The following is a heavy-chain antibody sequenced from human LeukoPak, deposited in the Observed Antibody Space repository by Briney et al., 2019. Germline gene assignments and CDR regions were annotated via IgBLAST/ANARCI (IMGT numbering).Heavy chain of an antibody. V-gene: IGHV4-59*01. CDR1: GGSISSYY. Sequence: PSETLSLTCTVSGGSISSYYWSWIRQPPGKGLECIGYIYNSGSTNYSPSLKSRVTIFGDTSKNQFFLKLSSVTAADTAMYYCARARYVNSFYAFDIWGQGTLVTVSS. CDR2: IYNSGST. D-gene: IGHD3-9*01. J-gene: IGHJ3*02. CDR3: ARARYVNSFYAFDI.